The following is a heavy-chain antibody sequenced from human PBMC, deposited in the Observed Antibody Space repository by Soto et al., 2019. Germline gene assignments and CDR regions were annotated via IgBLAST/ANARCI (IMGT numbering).Heavy chain of an antibody. CDR1: GFTFSSYG. CDR2: ISYDGSNK. CDR3: AKPPMGGYDFDKTPTDY. V-gene: IGHV3-30*18. Sequence: GGSLRLSCAASGFTFSSYGMHWVRQAPGKGLEWVAVISYDGSNKYYADSVKGRFTISRDNSKNTLYLQMNSLRAEDTAVYYCAKPPMGGYDFDKTPTDYWGQGTLVTVSS. J-gene: IGHJ4*02. D-gene: IGHD5-12*01.